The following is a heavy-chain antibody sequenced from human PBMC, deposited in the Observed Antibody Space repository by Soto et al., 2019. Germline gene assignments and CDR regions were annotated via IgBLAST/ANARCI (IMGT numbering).Heavy chain of an antibody. J-gene: IGHJ6*02. V-gene: IGHV3-21*01. CDR2: ISGTSDYI. CDR3: ARDHRYCSGSSCRPYYYYYGMDV. D-gene: IGHD2-15*01. Sequence: PVGSLRLSCAASGFTFSSYSVNWVRQAPGRGLEWVAAISGTSDYIYYADSVKGRFTISRDNAKTSLYIQMNSLRAEDTAVYYCARDHRYCSGSSCRPYYYYYGMDVWGQGTTVTVSS. CDR1: GFTFSSYS.